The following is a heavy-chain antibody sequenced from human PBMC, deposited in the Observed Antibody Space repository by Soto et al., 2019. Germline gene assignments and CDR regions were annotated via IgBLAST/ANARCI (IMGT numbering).Heavy chain of an antibody. CDR2: VSSSGDTT. CDR3: AKDHQVWGGNYPYRAFDY. Sequence: PGGSLRLSCATSGFTFSIYAMNWVRQAPGKGPEWVSGVSSSGDTTYYVDSVKGRFTISRDNSKNTLYLQMNSLRVDDTAVYYCAKDHQVWGGNYPYRAFDYWGQGTLVTVSS. CDR1: GFTFSIYA. V-gene: IGHV3-23*01. J-gene: IGHJ4*02. D-gene: IGHD3-16*01.